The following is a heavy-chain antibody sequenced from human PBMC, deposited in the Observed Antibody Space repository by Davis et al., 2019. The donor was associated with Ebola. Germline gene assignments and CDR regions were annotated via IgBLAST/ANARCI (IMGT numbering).Heavy chain of an antibody. CDR2: ISSSSSYT. CDR1: GFTFSDYY. V-gene: IGHV3-11*06. Sequence: GESLKISCAASGFTFSDYYMSWIRQAPRKGLEWVSYISSSSSYTNYADSVKGRFTISRDNAKNSLYLQMNSLRAEDTAVYYCARGAPYYYYYGMDVWGQGTTVTVSS. J-gene: IGHJ6*02. CDR3: ARGAPYYYYYGMDV.